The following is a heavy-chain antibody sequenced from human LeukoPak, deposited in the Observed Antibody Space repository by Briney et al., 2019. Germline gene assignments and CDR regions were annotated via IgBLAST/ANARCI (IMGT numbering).Heavy chain of an antibody. CDR3: ATVSALAAPLAFDI. CDR1: GYTFTSYG. D-gene: IGHD6-13*01. CDR2: ISAYNGNT. V-gene: IGHV1-18*01. J-gene: IGHJ3*02. Sequence: ASVKVSCKASGYTFTSYGISWVRQAPGQGLEWMGWISAYNGNTIYAQKFQGRVTMTEDTSTDTAYMELSSLRSEDTAVYYCATVSALAAPLAFDIWGQGTMVTVSS.